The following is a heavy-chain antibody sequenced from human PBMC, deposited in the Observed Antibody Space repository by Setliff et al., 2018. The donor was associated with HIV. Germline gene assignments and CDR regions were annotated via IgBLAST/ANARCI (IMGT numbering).Heavy chain of an antibody. D-gene: IGHD2-8*01. CDR2: IIPNSGGT. J-gene: IGHJ3*02. CDR3: ATKVYCTNGVCLDAFDI. CDR1: GYTSTGYY. V-gene: IGHV1-2*06. Sequence: ASVKVSCKASGYTSTGYYIHWVRQAPGQGLEWMGRIIPNSGGTNYPQKFQGRVTMTRDTSISTAYMQLSRLRPDDTAIYYCATKVYCTNGVCLDAFDIWGQGTMVTVSS.